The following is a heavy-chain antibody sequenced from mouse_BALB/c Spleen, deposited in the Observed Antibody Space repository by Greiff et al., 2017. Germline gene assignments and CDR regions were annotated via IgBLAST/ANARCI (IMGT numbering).Heavy chain of an antibody. V-gene: IGHV5-12-1*01. CDR2: ISSGGGST. J-gene: IGHJ3*01. Sequence: EVQLVESGGGLVKPGGSLKLSCAASGFAFSSYDMSWVRQTPEKRLEWVAYISSGGGSTYYPDTVKGRFTISRDNAKNTLYLQMSSLKSEDTAMYYCARQSYSFVFAYWGQGTLVTVSA. D-gene: IGHD1-1*01. CDR1: GFAFSSYD. CDR3: ARQSYSFVFAY.